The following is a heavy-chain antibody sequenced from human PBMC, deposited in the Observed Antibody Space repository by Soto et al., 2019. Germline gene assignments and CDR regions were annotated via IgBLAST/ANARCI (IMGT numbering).Heavy chain of an antibody. V-gene: IGHV3-30*03. J-gene: IGHJ4*02. D-gene: IGHD5-18*01. CDR3: VSDRRYGYYSARYS. Sequence: QAHLVESGGGVVQPGRSLRLSCAASGFTFTSYGMHWVRQAPGTGLGWVAVIPYDGGLQHYADSVKGRFTISRDNSKNLVLSKMNSMRSEDTAVYYCVSDRRYGYYSARYSWDQVTLVGVSS. CDR2: IPYDGGLQ. CDR1: GFTFTSYG.